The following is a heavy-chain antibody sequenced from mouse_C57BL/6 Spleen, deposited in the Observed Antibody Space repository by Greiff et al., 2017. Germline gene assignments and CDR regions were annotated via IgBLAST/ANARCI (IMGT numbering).Heavy chain of an antibody. D-gene: IGHD1-1*01. CDR3: AKEGIYYYGSSFFDY. CDR2: IWRGGST. Sequence: QVQLQQSGPGLVQPSQSLSITCTVSGFSLTSYGVHWVRQSPGKGLEWLGVIWRGGSTDYNAAFMSRLSITKDNSKSQVFFKMNSLQADDTAIYYCAKEGIYYYGSSFFDYWGQGTTLTVSS. CDR1: GFSLTSYG. J-gene: IGHJ2*01. V-gene: IGHV2-5*01.